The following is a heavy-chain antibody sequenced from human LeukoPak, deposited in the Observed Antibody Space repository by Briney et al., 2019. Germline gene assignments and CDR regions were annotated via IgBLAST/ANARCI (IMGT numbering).Heavy chain of an antibody. CDR3: AREWSAFDI. J-gene: IGHJ3*02. D-gene: IGHD2-15*01. CDR1: HGSLSGYY. Sequence: SETLSLTCTVSHGSLSGYYWHWIRQPPGKGLEWIGYIHYSGITYHNPSLKSRVNISVDTSKKQFSLRLNSVTAADTAVYYCAREWSAFDIWGQGTMVTVSS. CDR2: IHYSGIT. V-gene: IGHV4-59*01.